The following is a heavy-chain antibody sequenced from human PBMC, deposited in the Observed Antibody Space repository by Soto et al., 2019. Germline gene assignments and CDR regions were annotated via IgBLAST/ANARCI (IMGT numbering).Heavy chain of an antibody. CDR2: IIPIFGTA. V-gene: IGHV1-69*13. D-gene: IGHD3-10*01. J-gene: IGHJ6*02. CDR3: ARDSLWYYYGSGRGHYGMDV. Sequence: SVKVSCKASGGTFSSYAISWVRQAPGQGLEWMGGIIPIFGTANYAQKFQGRVTITADESTSTAYMELSSLRSEDTAVYYCARDSLWYYYGSGRGHYGMDVWGQGTTVTVSS. CDR1: GGTFSSYA.